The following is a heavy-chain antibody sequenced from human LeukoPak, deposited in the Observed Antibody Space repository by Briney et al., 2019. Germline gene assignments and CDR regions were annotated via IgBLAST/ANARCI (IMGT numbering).Heavy chain of an antibody. CDR3: VEQSAGATGYFDY. CDR1: GFTFSNYA. CDR2: IDDSGGST. J-gene: IGHJ4*02. Sequence: PGGSLRLSCSASGFTFSNYAVHWVRQAPGKGLEYVSAIDDSGGSTFYTDSVKGRFTISRDNSKNALYLQMSSLRAEDTAMYYCVEQSAGATGYFDYWGQGTLVTVSS. D-gene: IGHD1-26*01. V-gene: IGHV3-64D*06.